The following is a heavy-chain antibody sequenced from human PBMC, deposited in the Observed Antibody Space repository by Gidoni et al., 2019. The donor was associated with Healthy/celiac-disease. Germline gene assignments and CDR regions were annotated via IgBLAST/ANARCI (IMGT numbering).Heavy chain of an antibody. CDR1: GFTFRSYW. Sequence: EVQLVESGGGLVQPGGSLRLSCAASGFTFRSYWLSWVRQAPGKGLEWVANIKQDGSEKYYVDSVKGRFTISRDNAKNSLYLQTNSLRAEDTAVYYCARDAIVATGGGIYYYYGMDVWGQGTTVTVSS. V-gene: IGHV3-7*01. CDR3: ARDAIVATGGGIYYYYGMDV. CDR2: IKQDGSEK. D-gene: IGHD5-12*01. J-gene: IGHJ6*02.